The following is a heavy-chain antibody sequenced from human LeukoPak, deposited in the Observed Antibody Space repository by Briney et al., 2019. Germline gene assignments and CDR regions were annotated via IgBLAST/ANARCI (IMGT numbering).Heavy chain of an antibody. V-gene: IGHV3-13*01. J-gene: IGHJ3*02. CDR2: VGTAGDT. D-gene: IGHD3-22*01. Sequence: GGSLRLSCAASGFTFSSYDMHWVRQATGKGLEWVSAVGTAGDTYYPGSVKGRFTISRENAKNSLYLQMNCLRAGDTAVYYCARATVTYYYDSSGLTPASAFDIWGQGTMVTVSS. CDR1: GFTFSSYD. CDR3: ARATVTYYYDSSGLTPASAFDI.